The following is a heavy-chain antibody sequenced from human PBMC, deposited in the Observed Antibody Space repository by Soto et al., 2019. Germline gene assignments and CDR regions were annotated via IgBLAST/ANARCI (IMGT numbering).Heavy chain of an antibody. V-gene: IGHV4-61*08. CDR2: IYYSGST. D-gene: IGHD6-13*01. CDR1: GGPISSGGYY. CDR3: ARYSSSWYNWFDP. J-gene: IGHJ5*02. Sequence: SETLSLTCTVSGGPISSGGYYWSWIRQHPGKGLEWIGYIYYSGSTNYNPSLKSRVTISVDTSKNQFSLKLSSVTAADTAVYYCARYSSSWYNWFDPWGQGTLVTVSS.